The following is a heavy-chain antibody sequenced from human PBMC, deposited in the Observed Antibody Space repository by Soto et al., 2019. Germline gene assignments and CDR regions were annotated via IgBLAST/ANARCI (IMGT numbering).Heavy chain of an antibody. D-gene: IGHD3-16*01. V-gene: IGHV4-30-4*01. CDR1: GGSISSGDYY. CDR2: IYYSGST. J-gene: IGHJ3*02. Sequence: TSETLSLTCTVSGGSISSGDYYWSWIRQPPGKGLEWIGNIYYSGSTYYNPSLKSRVTISGDKSKNQFSLRLTSVTAADTAVYYCGILDMITFGGEIGPNDPFYSWAQGKMVPVSS. CDR3: GILDMITFGGEIGPNDPFYS.